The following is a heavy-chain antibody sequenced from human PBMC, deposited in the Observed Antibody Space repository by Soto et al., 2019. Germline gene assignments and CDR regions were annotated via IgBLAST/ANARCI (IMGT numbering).Heavy chain of an antibody. V-gene: IGHV6-1*01. J-gene: IGHJ5*02. CDR1: GDSVSSNSAS. CDR2: TYYRSKWYN. CDR3: VREVAPRGFDP. D-gene: IGHD2-21*01. Sequence: SQTLSLTCVISGDSVSSNSASWNWFRQSPSRGLEWLGRTYYRSKWYNDYAVSVKSRITINPDTSKNQFSLQLNSVAPEDTAVYYCVREVAPRGFDPWGQGTLVTVSS.